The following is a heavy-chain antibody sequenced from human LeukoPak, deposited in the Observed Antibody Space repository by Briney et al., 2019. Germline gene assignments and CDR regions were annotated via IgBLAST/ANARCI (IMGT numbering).Heavy chain of an antibody. V-gene: IGHV3-23*01. CDR1: GFTFSSYA. Sequence: GGSLRLSCAASGFTFSSYAMSWVRQAPGKGLEWDSAISGSGGSTYYADSVKGRFTISRDNSKNTLYLQMNSLRAEDTAVYYCERGAYGDYSTPDYWGQGTLVTVSS. CDR2: ISGSGGST. D-gene: IGHD4-17*01. CDR3: ERGAYGDYSTPDY. J-gene: IGHJ4*02.